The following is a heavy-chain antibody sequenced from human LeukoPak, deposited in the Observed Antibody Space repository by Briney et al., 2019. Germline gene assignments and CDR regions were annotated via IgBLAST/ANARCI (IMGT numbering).Heavy chain of an antibody. CDR3: ARGNSITMVRGVWFDP. J-gene: IGHJ5*02. V-gene: IGHV4-59*01. D-gene: IGHD3-10*01. CDR2: IYYSGNT. Sequence: PSETLSLTCTVSGGSISSYYWSWIRQPPGKGLEWIGYIYYSGNTNYNPSLKSRVTISVDTSKNQFSLKLSSVTAADTAVYYCARGNSITMVRGVWFDPWGQGTLVTVSS. CDR1: GGSISSYY.